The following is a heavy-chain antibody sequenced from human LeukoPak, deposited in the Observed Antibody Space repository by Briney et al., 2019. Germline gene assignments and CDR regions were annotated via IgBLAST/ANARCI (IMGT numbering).Heavy chain of an antibody. D-gene: IGHD3-22*01. CDR3: AKHYYDSSGYFYYFDY. CDR1: GFTFSSYV. J-gene: IGHJ4*02. V-gene: IGHV3-23*01. Sequence: GGSPRLSCAASGFTFSSYVMNWVRQAPGKGLEWVSFISASGGNTHYADSAKGRFTLSRDNSKNTLYLQMNSLRAEDTAVYYCAKHYYDSSGYFYYFDYWGQGTLVTVSS. CDR2: ISASGGNT.